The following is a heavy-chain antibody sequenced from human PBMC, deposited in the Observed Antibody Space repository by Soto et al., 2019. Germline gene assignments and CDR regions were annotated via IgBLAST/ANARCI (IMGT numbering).Heavy chain of an antibody. Sequence: FLRLSWDFDKVTVSNYGSHLFRQTPGKGLEWVALISDDGTNKYLVDSVKGRFIISRDNSRNKVYLQMNRLRAEDTAVYHCEKHYLGNSKVFDLCGQGTMVTVSS. V-gene: IGHV3-30*18. CDR3: EKHYLGNSKVFDL. CDR1: KVTVSNYG. D-gene: IGHD2-2*01. J-gene: IGHJ4*03. CDR2: ISDDGTNK.